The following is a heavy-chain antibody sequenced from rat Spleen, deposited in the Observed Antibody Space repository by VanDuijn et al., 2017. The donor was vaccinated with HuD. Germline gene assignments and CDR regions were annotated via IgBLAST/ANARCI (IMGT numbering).Heavy chain of an antibody. CDR1: GFIFSDFY. J-gene: IGHJ3*01. V-gene: IGHV5-7*01. CDR3: ARHSYGSYGWFAY. D-gene: IGHD1-3*01. Sequence: EVQLVESDGGLVQPGRSLKLSCAASGFIFSDFYMAWVRQAPTKGLEWVATISYDDSSTYYRDSVKGRFTISRDNAKSTLYLQMDSLRSEDTATYYCARHSYGSYGWFAYWGQGTLVTVSS. CDR2: ISYDDSST.